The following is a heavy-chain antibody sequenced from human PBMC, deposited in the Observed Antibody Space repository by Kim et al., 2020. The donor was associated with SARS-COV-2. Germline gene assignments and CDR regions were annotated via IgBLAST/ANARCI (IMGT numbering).Heavy chain of an antibody. V-gene: IGHV4-34*01. CDR3: ARGPMPVLGVIIRNWFDP. J-gene: IGHJ5*02. CDR1: GGSFSGYY. Sequence: SETLSLTRAVYGGSFSGYYWSWIRQPAGKGLEWIVEINHSGSTNYNPSLKSRVTISVDTSKNQFSLKLSSVTAADTAVYYCARGPMPVLGVIIRNWFDPWGQGTLVTVSS. D-gene: IGHD3-10*01. CDR2: INHSGST.